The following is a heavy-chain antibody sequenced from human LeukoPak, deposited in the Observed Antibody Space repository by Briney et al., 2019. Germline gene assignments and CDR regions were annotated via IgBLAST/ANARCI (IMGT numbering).Heavy chain of an antibody. D-gene: IGHD1-7*01. CDR1: GCTFTSYG. Sequence: GASVKVSCKASGCTFTSYGISWVRQAPGQGLEWMGWISAYNGNTNYAQKLQGRVAMTTDTSTSTAYMELRSLRSDDTAVYYCARVSITGTTGDYWGQGTLVTVSS. J-gene: IGHJ4*02. CDR2: ISAYNGNT. V-gene: IGHV1-18*01. CDR3: ARVSITGTTGDY.